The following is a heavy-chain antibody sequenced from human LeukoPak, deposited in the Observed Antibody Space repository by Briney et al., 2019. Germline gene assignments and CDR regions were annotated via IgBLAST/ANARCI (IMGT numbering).Heavy chain of an antibody. CDR2: IGTVGDT. J-gene: IGHJ4*02. Sequence: GGSLRLSCAASGFTFNTYDMHWVRQASGKGLEWVSSIGTVGDTYYAGSVKGRFTISREDAKRSLYLQMNSLRAEDTAVYYCARDPVGGEDYWGQGTLVTVSS. D-gene: IGHD3-16*01. V-gene: IGHV3-13*01. CDR1: GFTFNTYD. CDR3: ARDPVGGEDY.